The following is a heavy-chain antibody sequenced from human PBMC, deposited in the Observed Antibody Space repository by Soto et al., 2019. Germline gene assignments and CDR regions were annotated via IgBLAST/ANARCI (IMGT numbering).Heavy chain of an antibody. J-gene: IGHJ4*02. CDR3: MTAYKGY. CDR1: GFSFNSYR. D-gene: IGHD1-20*01. Sequence: GGSLRLSCAASGFSFNSYRMSWVRQAPGKGLEWLASVEEDGSDKYYVDSVKGRFTISRDNAKSSVYLQMNSLRAEDTAVYYCMTAYKGYWGQGTRVTVSS. V-gene: IGHV3-7*01. CDR2: VEEDGSDK.